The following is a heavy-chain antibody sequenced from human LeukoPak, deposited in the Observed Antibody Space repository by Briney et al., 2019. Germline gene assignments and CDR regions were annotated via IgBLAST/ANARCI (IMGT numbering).Heavy chain of an antibody. CDR3: TRESGAFSPFGF. CDR2: VHLSGAS. Sequence: PSGTLSLTCAVSGGSILTTNWWSWVRQPPGKGLEWIGEVHLSGASNYNPSLKSRVNMSIDKSKNQLSLELTSVTAADTAIYYCTRESGAFSPFGFWGQGTQVTVSS. V-gene: IGHV4-4*02. CDR1: GGSILTTNW. J-gene: IGHJ4*02. D-gene: IGHD1-26*01.